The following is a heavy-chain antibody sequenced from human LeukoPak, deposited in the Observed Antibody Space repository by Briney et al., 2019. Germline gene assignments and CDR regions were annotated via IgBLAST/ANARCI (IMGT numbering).Heavy chain of an antibody. V-gene: IGHV4-34*01. D-gene: IGHD3-3*01. CDR2: INHSGST. CDR3: ARGAHYYDFWSGPKHYGVWFDY. Sequence: SETLSLTCAVYGGSFSGYYWSWIRQPPGKGLEWIGEINHSGSTNYNPSLKSRVTISVDTSKNQFSLKLSSVTAADTAVYYCARGAHYYDFWSGPKHYGVWFDYWGQGTLVTASS. CDR1: GGSFSGYY. J-gene: IGHJ4*02.